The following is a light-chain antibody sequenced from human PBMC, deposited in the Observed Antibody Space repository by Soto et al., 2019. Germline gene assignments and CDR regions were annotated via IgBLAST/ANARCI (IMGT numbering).Light chain of an antibody. Sequence: EVVMTQSPATLSVSPGERATLSCRASQSLGSNLAWYRQKPGQAPTLLIYGASTRATGVPARFSGSGSGTEFTLPISSLQSEDFAVYYCQQYNNWPAWTFGQGTKVEIK. CDR3: QQYNNWPAWT. CDR1: QSLGSN. V-gene: IGKV3-15*01. CDR2: GAS. J-gene: IGKJ1*01.